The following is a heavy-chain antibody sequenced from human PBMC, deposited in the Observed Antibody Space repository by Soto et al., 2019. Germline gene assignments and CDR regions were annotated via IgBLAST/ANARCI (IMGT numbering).Heavy chain of an antibody. Sequence: QITLKESGPTLVRPTQTLTLTCTVSGFSLDTWGVGVGWIRQPPGKAPEWLALIYWDDDKRYSPSLKNRPTITKDTSKNQVVLTVTNMEPVDTVTYYCARALGSWGSYYFDHWGQGTLVTVSS. CDR1: GFSLDTWGVG. J-gene: IGHJ4*02. CDR3: ARALGSWGSYYFDH. V-gene: IGHV2-5*02. D-gene: IGHD3-16*01. CDR2: IYWDDDK.